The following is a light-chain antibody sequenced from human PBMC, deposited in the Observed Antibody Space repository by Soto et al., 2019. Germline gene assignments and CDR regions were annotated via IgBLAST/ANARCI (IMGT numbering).Light chain of an antibody. Sequence: QPVLTQPPSVSGAPGQRVTISCTGSSSNIGAGYDVHWYQQLPGTAPKLLIYGNSNRPSGVPDRFSGSGSGTSASLAITGLQAEDEADYYCQSYDSSLSGSVFGGGTKLTVL. J-gene: IGLJ3*02. CDR3: QSYDSSLSGSV. CDR2: GNS. V-gene: IGLV1-40*01. CDR1: SSNIGAGYD.